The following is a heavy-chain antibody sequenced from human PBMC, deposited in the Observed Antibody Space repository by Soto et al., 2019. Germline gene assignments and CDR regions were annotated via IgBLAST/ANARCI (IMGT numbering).Heavy chain of an antibody. Sequence: QVQLVQSGAEVKKPGASVKVSCKASGYTFTSYGISWVRQAPGQGIERMGWISAYNGNTNYAQKLQGRVTMTTDTATSTAYMEMRSLRSDDTAVYYCARGENDFWSGYLYSSDYWGQGTLVTVSS. V-gene: IGHV1-18*01. CDR1: GYTFTSYG. CDR3: ARGENDFWSGYLYSSDY. CDR2: ISAYNGNT. J-gene: IGHJ4*02. D-gene: IGHD3-3*01.